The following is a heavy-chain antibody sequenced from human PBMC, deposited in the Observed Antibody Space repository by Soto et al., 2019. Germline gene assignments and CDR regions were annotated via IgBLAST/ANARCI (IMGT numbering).Heavy chain of an antibody. CDR1: GFSLSTSGVG. J-gene: IGHJ4*02. D-gene: IGHD6-19*01. V-gene: IGHV2-5*01. Sequence: QITLKESGPTLVKPTQTLTLTCTFSGFSLSTSGVGVGWIRQCPGKALQWLALIYWNGDKRYNPSLKPRLTITKDTSKNQVVLTLTNMDPVDTATYYCAHRPSGWFLFDHWGQGTLVTVSS. CDR2: IYWNGDK. CDR3: AHRPSGWFLFDH.